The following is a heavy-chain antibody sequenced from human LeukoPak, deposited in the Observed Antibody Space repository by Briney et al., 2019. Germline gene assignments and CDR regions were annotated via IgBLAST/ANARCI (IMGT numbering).Heavy chain of an antibody. J-gene: IGHJ4*02. Sequence: GRALRLSCAGSGFTFSNFVIHWVRQAPGKGLEWVALIWYDGSNKYYADSVKGRFTISRDNSKNTLYLQMNSLRAEDTAVYYCARGSGSYNGNLDYWGQGTLVTVSS. CDR2: IWYDGSNK. CDR1: GFTFSNFV. D-gene: IGHD3-10*01. V-gene: IGHV3-33*01. CDR3: ARGSGSYNGNLDY.